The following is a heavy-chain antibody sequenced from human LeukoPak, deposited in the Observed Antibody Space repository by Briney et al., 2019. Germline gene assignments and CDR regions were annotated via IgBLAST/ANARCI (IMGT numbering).Heavy chain of an antibody. V-gene: IGHV4-39*07. CDR1: GGSIDSTSYY. J-gene: IGHJ4*02. D-gene: IGHD2-21*02. Sequence: PSETLSLTCTVSGGSIDSTSYYWGWIRQPPGKSLEWIGTIYYSGNKYYNPSLWSRVTISVDTSKNQFSLKLSSVTAADTAVYYCAREAAIQGGYYFDYWGQGTLVTVSS. CDR2: IYYSGNK. CDR3: AREAAIQGGYYFDY.